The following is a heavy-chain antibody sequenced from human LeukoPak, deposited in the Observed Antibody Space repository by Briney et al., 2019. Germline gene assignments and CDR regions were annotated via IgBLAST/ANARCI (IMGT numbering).Heavy chain of an antibody. CDR1: GGSFSGYY. CDR2: IYYSGST. D-gene: IGHD3-3*01. Sequence: SETLSLTCAVYGGSFSGYYWGWIRQPPGKGLEWIGNIYYSGSTYSNPSLKSRVTIPLDTSKNQFSLKLSSLTAADTAVYYCAARDYDFWSGYLYNWFDPWGQGTLVTVSS. V-gene: IGHV4-34*01. CDR3: AARDYDFWSGYLYNWFDP. J-gene: IGHJ5*02.